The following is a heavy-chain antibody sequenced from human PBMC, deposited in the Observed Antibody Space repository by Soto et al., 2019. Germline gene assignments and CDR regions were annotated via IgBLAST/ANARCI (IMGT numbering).Heavy chain of an antibody. V-gene: IGHV1-69*06. Sequence: QVQLVQSGAEVKKPGSSVKVSCKASGGTFGTYTISWVRRAPGQGLEWMGGIIPNFGTPNYAQKFQGRVTIIADNSTSTAYMELSGPKSEDTAVYYCARDLVLYGLDVWGQGTTVTVSS. CDR1: GGTFGTYT. CDR3: ARDLVLYGLDV. J-gene: IGHJ6*02. D-gene: IGHD6-13*01. CDR2: IIPNFGTP.